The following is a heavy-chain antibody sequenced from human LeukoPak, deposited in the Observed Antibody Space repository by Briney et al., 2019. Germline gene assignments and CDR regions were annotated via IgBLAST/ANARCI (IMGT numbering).Heavy chain of an antibody. V-gene: IGHV3-9*01. CDR3: AKDQSRGYSGYGFDY. J-gene: IGHJ4*02. CDR2: ISWNSGSI. CDR1: GFTFDDYA. Sequence: GGSLRLSCAASGFTFDDYAMHWVRQAPGKGLEWVSGISWNSGSIGYADSVKGRFTISRDNAKNSLYLQMNSLRAEDTALYYCAKDQSRGYSGYGFDYWGQGTLVTVSS. D-gene: IGHD5-12*01.